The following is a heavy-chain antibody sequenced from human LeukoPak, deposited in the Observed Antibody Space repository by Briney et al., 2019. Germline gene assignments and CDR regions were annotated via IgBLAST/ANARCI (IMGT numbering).Heavy chain of an antibody. CDR3: ARRQGGVAGNFDY. CDR2: IYYSGST. CDR1: GGSISSSSYY. Sequence: SETLSLTCTVSGGSISSSSYYWGWIRQPPGKGLEWIGSIYYSGSTYYNPSLKSRVAISVDTSKNQFSLKLSSVTAADTAVYYCARRQGGVAGNFDYWGQGTLVTVSS. J-gene: IGHJ4*02. V-gene: IGHV4-39*01. D-gene: IGHD6-19*01.